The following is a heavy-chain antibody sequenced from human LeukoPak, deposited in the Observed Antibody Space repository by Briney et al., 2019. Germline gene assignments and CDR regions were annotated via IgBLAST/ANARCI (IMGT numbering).Heavy chain of an antibody. Sequence: ASVTVSCKASGYTFTSYDINWVRQATGQGLEWMGWMNPNSGNTGYAQKFQGRVTMTRNTSISTAYMELSSLRSEDTAVYYCARGSGWYGWVYYYYGMDVWGQGTTVTVSS. J-gene: IGHJ6*02. CDR3: ARGSGWYGWVYYYYGMDV. V-gene: IGHV1-8*01. CDR2: MNPNSGNT. CDR1: GYTFTSYD. D-gene: IGHD6-19*01.